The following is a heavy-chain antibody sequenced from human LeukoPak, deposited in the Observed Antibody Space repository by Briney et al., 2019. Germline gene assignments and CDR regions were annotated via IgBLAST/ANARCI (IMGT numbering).Heavy chain of an antibody. CDR3: AKDAPDYYDSSGYYYGSY. Sequence: PGGSLRLSCAASGFTFSGYAMSWVRQAPGKGLEWVSAISGSGGSTYYADSVKGRFTISRDNSKNTLYLQMNSLRAEVTAVYYCAKDAPDYYDSSGYYYGSYWGQGTLVTVSS. D-gene: IGHD3-22*01. CDR1: GFTFSGYA. V-gene: IGHV3-23*01. CDR2: ISGSGGST. J-gene: IGHJ4*02.